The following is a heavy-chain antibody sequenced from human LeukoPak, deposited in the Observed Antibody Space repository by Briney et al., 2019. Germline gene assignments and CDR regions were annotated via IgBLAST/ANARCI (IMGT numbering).Heavy chain of an antibody. CDR3: LRGDRRDY. V-gene: IGHV3-48*03. CDR1: GFTFSTYE. CDR2: ISSSANTI. Sequence: GGSLRLSCAASGFTFSTYEINWVRQAPGKGLEWISYISSSANTIYYADSVKGRFIISRDNAKDSLYLQMNSLRVEDTAVYYCLRGDRRDYWGQGTLVTVSS. J-gene: IGHJ4*02.